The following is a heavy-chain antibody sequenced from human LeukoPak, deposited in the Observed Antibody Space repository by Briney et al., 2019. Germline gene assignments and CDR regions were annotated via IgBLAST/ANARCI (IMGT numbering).Heavy chain of an antibody. CDR2: IWYDGSNK. CDR3: ARGGMTTVTISPVYYYYYGMDV. J-gene: IGHJ6*02. Sequence: PGRSLRLSCAASGFTFSSYGMHWVRQAPGKGLEWVAVIWYDGSNKYYADSVKGRFTISRDNSKNMLYLQMNSLRAEDTAVYYCARGGMTTVTISPVYYYYYGMDVWGQGTTVTVSS. CDR1: GFTFSSYG. D-gene: IGHD4-11*01. V-gene: IGHV3-33*01.